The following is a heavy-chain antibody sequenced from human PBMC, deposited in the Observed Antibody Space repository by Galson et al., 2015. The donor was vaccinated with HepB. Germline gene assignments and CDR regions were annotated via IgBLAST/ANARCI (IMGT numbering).Heavy chain of an antibody. CDR3: ARAEDPTGPLDL. CDR1: GFTFSDYY. D-gene: IGHD1-1*01. J-gene: IGHJ2*01. Sequence: SLRLSCAASGFTFSDYYMSWIRQAPGKGLEWVSYISSSSSYTNYADSVKGRFTISRDNAKNSLYLQMNSLRAEDTAVYYCARAEDPTGPLDLWGRGTLVTVSS. CDR2: ISSSSSYT. V-gene: IGHV3-11*06.